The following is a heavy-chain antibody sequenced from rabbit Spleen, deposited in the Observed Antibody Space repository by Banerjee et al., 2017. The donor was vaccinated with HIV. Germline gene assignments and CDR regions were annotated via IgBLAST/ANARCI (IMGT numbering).Heavy chain of an antibody. CDR3: ARGSATMTMVITGYYLNL. CDR2: INIVTGKS. J-gene: IGHJ4*01. CDR1: GVSLNDKDV. Sequence: QEQLVESGGGLVQPEGSLTLTCKASGVSLNDKDVMCWVRQAPGKGLEWIACINIVTGKSVYANWAKGRFTMSRTSSTTVTLQMTSLTAADTATYFCARGSATMTMVITGYYLNLWGQGTLVT. D-gene: IGHD2-1*01. V-gene: IGHV1S45*01.